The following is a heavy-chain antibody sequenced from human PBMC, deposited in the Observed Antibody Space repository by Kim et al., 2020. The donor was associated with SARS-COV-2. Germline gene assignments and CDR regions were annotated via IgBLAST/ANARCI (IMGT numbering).Heavy chain of an antibody. CDR3: AKVFTRGAFDI. CDR2: IFYSGST. Sequence: SETLSLTCTVSGISISSNSYYWGWIRQPPGKGLEWIGSIFYSGSTYYNSSLKSRVTISVATSKNQFSLKLRSVIAADTAVYYCAKVFTRGAFDIWGQGT. CDR1: GISISSNSYY. V-gene: IGHV4-39*01. D-gene: IGHD2-2*01. J-gene: IGHJ3*02.